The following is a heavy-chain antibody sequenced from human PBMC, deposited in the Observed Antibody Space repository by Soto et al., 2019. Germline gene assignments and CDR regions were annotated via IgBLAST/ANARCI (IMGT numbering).Heavy chain of an antibody. CDR3: AKAGYWSGGSCYSVSYYFDY. J-gene: IGHJ4*02. CDR1: AFNFSNYA. Sequence: EVQLLESGGGLVLPGGSLRLSCAASAFNFSNYAMSWVRQAPGKGLEWVSGIRGSGARTYYADSVKGRFTISRDNSKNTLYLQMNRLRAEDTAVYYCAKAGYWSGGSCYSVSYYFDYWGQGTLVTVSS. D-gene: IGHD2-15*01. V-gene: IGHV3-23*01. CDR2: IRGSGART.